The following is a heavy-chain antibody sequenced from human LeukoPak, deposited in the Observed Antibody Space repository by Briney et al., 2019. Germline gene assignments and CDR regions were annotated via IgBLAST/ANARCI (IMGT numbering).Heavy chain of an antibody. J-gene: IGHJ4*02. V-gene: IGHV4-34*01. CDR2: INHSGST. D-gene: IGHD6-13*01. CDR3: ARYGSSWDFDY. Sequence: SETLSLTCAVYGGSLSGYYWSWIRQPPGKGLEWIGEINHSGSTNYNPSLKSRVTISVDTSKNQFSLKLSSVTAADTAVYYCARYGSSWDFDYWGQGTLVTVSS. CDR1: GGSLSGYY.